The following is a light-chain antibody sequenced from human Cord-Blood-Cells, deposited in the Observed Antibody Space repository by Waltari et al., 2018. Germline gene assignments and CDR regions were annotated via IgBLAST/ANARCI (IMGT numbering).Light chain of an antibody. J-gene: IGLJ3*02. CDR2: DIS. CDR1: VSDVGGSNY. CDR3: CSYAGSYTWV. V-gene: IGLV2-11*01. Sequence: PPMIRLRSVSGSLGLSLTLSCTATVSDVGGSNYVSWYQQHPGKAPKLMIYDISKRPSGVPDRLSGSKSGNTASLTISGLQAEDEADYYCCSYAGSYTWVFGGGTKLTVL.